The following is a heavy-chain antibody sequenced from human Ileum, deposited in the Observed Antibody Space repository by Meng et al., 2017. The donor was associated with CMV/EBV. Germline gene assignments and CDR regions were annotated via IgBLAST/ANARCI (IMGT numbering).Heavy chain of an antibody. J-gene: IGHJ4*02. V-gene: IGHV4-39*01. D-gene: IGHD6-19*01. CDR1: GGSISNDKYY. CDR3: ARHFDSGWSDY. Sequence: QLQLQESGPVLVNPSEALSLTCTVSGGSISNDKYYWGWIRQPPGKGLEWIGSIYYTGSTFYTPSLKSRVTISLDTSKNQFSLNLTSVTTADTAVYYCARHFDSGWSDYWGQGNLVTVSS. CDR2: IYYTGST.